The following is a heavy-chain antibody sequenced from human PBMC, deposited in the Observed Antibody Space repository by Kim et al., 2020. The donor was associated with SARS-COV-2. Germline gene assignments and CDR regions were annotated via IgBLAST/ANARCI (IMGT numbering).Heavy chain of an antibody. D-gene: IGHD6-13*01. CDR2: IYYSGST. CDR3: ASHIAAAGADAFDI. V-gene: IGHV4-39*01. Sequence: SETLSLTCTVSGGSISSSSYYWGWIRQPPGKGLEWIGSIYYSGSTYYNPSLKSRVTISVDTSKNQFSLKLSSVTAADTAVYYCASHIAAAGADAFDIWGQGTMVTVSS. J-gene: IGHJ3*02. CDR1: GGSISSSSYY.